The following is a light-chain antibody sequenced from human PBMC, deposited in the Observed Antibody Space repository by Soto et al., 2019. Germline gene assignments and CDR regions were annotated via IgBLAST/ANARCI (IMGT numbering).Light chain of an antibody. CDR2: EVS. Sequence: QSALTQPASVSGSPGQSITISCTGTSSDVGTYNYVSWYQHHPGKAPKLMIYEVSNRPSGVSNRFSGSKSGNTASLTISGLQAEDVFHYYCISYAGDSSPYVFGTGTKFAVL. J-gene: IGLJ1*01. V-gene: IGLV2-14*01. CDR3: ISYAGDSSPYV. CDR1: SSDVGTYNY.